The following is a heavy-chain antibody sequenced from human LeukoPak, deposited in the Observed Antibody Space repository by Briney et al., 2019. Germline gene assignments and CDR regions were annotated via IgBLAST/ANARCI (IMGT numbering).Heavy chain of an antibody. D-gene: IGHD4-17*01. CDR3: ARGVYGDIGNY. CDR2: FDPEDGET. J-gene: IGHJ4*02. Sequence: ASVKVSCKVSGYTLTELSMHWVRQAPGKGLEWMGGFDPEDGETIYAQKFQGRVTITADESTSTAYMELSSLRSEDTAVYYCARGVYGDIGNYWGQGTLVTVSS. V-gene: IGHV1-24*01. CDR1: GYTLTELS.